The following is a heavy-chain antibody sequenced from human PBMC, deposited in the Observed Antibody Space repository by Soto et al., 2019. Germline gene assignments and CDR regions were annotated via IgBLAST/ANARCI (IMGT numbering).Heavy chain of an antibody. J-gene: IGHJ3*02. CDR2: IIPIFGTA. Sequence: SVKVSCKASGGTFSSYAISWVRQAPGQGLEWMGGIIPIFGTANYAQKFQGRVTITADKSTSTAYMELSSLRSEDTAVYYCARDLGGAGLAYLVVGTQDAFDIWGQGTMVTVSS. CDR3: ARDLGGAGLAYLVVGTQDAFDI. V-gene: IGHV1-69*06. D-gene: IGHD3-3*02. CDR1: GGTFSSYA.